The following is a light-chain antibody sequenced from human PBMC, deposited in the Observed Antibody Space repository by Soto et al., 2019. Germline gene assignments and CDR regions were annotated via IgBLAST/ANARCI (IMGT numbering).Light chain of an antibody. V-gene: IGLV2-14*01. Sequence: QSVLTQPASVSGSPGQSITISCTGTSSDVGGYNYVSWYQQHPGKVPKLMIYDVSSRPSGVSNRFSGSKSGNTASLTISGLQAEDEADYYCSSYTSSSTRVFGAGTKVTV. CDR3: SSYTSSSTRV. CDR1: SSDVGGYNY. CDR2: DVS. J-gene: IGLJ1*01.